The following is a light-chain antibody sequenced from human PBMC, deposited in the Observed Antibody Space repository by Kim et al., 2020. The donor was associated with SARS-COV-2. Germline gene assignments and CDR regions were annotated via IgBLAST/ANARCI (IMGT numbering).Light chain of an antibody. J-gene: IGLJ2*01. CDR3: CSYAGSVV. Sequence: QSALTQPRSVSGSPGQSVTISCTGTSSDVGTYNFVSWYQQHPGKAPKLIIFDVTERPSGVPDRFSGSKSGNTASLTISGRQAEDEADYYCCSYAGSVVFGGGTQLTVL. CDR1: SSDVGTYNF. V-gene: IGLV2-11*01. CDR2: DVT.